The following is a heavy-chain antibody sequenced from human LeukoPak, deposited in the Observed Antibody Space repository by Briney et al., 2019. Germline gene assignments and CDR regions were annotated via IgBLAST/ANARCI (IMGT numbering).Heavy chain of an antibody. D-gene: IGHD2-15*01. CDR3: AQYCSGGSCYSRKDY. J-gene: IGHJ4*02. V-gene: IGHV3-23*01. Sequence: GGSLRLSCAASGFTFSGYTLSWVRQAPGKGLEWVSGISDSGGSSYYADSVKGRFTISRDNAKNSLYLQMNSLRAEDTAVYYCAQYCSGGSCYSRKDYWGQGTLVTVSS. CDR2: ISDSGGSS. CDR1: GFTFSGYT.